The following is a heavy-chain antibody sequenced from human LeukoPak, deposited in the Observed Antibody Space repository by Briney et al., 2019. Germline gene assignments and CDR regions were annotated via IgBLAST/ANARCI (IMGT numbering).Heavy chain of an antibody. V-gene: IGHV1-2*04. D-gene: IGHD3-10*01. Sequence: ASVKVSCKASGYTFTGYYMHWARQAPGQGLEWMGWINPNSGGTNYAQKSQGWVTMTRDTSISTAYMELSRRRSDDTAVYYCARGGPLWFGESQYFQRWGKGVLVTV. CDR3: ARGGPLWFGESQYFQR. CDR2: INPNSGGT. CDR1: GYTFTGYY. J-gene: IGHJ1*01.